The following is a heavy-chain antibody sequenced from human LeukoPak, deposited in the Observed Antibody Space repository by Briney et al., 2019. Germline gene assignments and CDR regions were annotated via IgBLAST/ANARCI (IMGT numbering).Heavy chain of an antibody. CDR3: ARTGGSFYFYYYMDV. J-gene: IGHJ6*03. CDR2: IHYAGST. V-gene: IGHV4-39*07. Sequence: SETLSLTCTVSGGSIRNSNYNWGWIRQPPGKDLEWIVSIHYAGSTYYNPSLKSRVTISIDTSKNQFSLKLSSVTAADTALYYCARTGGSFYFYYYMDVWGKGTTVTVSS. D-gene: IGHD1-26*01. CDR1: GGSIRNSNYN.